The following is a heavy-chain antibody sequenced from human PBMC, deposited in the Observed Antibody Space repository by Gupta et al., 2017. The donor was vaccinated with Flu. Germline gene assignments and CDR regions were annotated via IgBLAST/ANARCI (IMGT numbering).Heavy chain of an antibody. J-gene: IGHJ5*02. D-gene: IGHD2-15*01. V-gene: IGHV1-3*01. CDR2: INAGNGNT. Sequence: QVQLVQSGAEVKKPGASVKVSCKASGYTFTSYAMHWVRQAPEQRLEWMGWINAGNGNTKYSQKFQGRVTITRDTSASTAYMELSSLRSEDTAVYYCAREIAGGYCSGGSCYGFDPWGQGTLVTVSS. CDR1: GYTFTSYA. CDR3: AREIAGGYCSGGSCYGFDP.